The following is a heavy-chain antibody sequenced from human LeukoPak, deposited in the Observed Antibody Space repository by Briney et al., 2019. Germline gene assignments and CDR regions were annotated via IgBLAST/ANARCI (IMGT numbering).Heavy chain of an antibody. CDR1: GFTFSSYG. V-gene: IGHV3-33*01. CDR3: ARDLDY. CDR2: IWYDGSNI. J-gene: IGHJ4*02. Sequence: GGSLRLSCAASGFTFSSYGMHWVRQAPGKGLEWLAVIWYDGSNIYYADPVKGRFAISRDNSKNTLYLQMNSLRVEDTAVYYCARDLDYWGQGTLVTVSS.